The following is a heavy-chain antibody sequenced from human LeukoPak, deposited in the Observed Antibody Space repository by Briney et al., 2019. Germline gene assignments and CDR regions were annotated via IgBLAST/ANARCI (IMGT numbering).Heavy chain of an antibody. D-gene: IGHD3-16*02. Sequence: ASVKVSCKASGYTFTGYYMHWVRQAPGQGLEWMGRINPNSGGTNYAQKFQGRVTMTRDTSISTAYMELSRLRSDDTAVYYCARESYDYVRGSYRVDYWGQGTLVTVSS. V-gene: IGHV1-2*06. CDR2: INPNSGGT. CDR1: GYTFTGYY. J-gene: IGHJ4*02. CDR3: ARESYDYVRGSYRVDY.